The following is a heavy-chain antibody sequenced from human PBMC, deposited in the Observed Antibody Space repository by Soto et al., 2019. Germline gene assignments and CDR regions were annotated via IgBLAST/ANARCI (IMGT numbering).Heavy chain of an antibody. CDR2: IYYTGST. J-gene: IGHJ2*01. CDR3: ATFTWYFDL. Sequence: QVQLQESGPGLVKPSETLSLTCTVSGGSISSYFWSWIRQPPGKGLEWIGYIYYTGSTNYNPSLKXRXTXXVDTSKNQVSLQLSSVTAADTAVYYCATFTWYFDLWGRGTLVTVSS. CDR1: GGSISSYF. V-gene: IGHV4-59*01.